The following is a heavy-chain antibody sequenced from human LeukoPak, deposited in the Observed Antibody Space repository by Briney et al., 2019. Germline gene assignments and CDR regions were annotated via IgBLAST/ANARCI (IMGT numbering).Heavy chain of an antibody. Sequence: AGGSLRLSCAASGFSFSTYAMHWVRQAPGKGLEWVAVISSDGSNKYCTDSVKGRFTISRDNSKNTVYLQMNSLRAEDTAVYYCAKERPEEYYGSGSYFDYWGQGTLVTVSS. J-gene: IGHJ4*02. V-gene: IGHV3-30-3*02. CDR3: AKERPEEYYGSGSYFDY. D-gene: IGHD3-10*01. CDR2: ISSDGSNK. CDR1: GFSFSTYA.